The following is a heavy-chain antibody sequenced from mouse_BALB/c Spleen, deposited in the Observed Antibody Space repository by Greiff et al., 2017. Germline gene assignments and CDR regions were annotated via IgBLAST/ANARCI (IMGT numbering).Heavy chain of an antibody. CDR1: GFAFSSYD. Sequence: DVMLVESGGGLVKPGGSLKLSCAASGFAFSSYDMSWVRQTPEKRLEWVAYISSGGGSTYYPDTVKGRFTISRDNAKNTLYLQMSSLKSEDTAMYYCARQTYGYAYYFDYWGQGTTRTVSS. J-gene: IGHJ2*01. CDR3: ARQTYGYAYYFDY. D-gene: IGHD2-2*01. V-gene: IGHV5-12-1*01. CDR2: ISSGGGST.